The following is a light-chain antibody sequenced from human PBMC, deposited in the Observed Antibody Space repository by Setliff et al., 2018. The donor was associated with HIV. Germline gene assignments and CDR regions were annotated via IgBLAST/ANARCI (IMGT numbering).Light chain of an antibody. CDR3: SSYTSSSTDIYV. Sequence: LTQPASVSGSPGQSITFSCTGTSSDVGGYNYVSWYQQHPGKAPKLMIYEVTNRPSGVSNRFSGSKFGNTASLTISGLQADDEADYYCSSYTSSSTDIYVFGTGTKVTVL. CDR2: EVT. J-gene: IGLJ1*01. V-gene: IGLV2-14*01. CDR1: SSDVGGYNY.